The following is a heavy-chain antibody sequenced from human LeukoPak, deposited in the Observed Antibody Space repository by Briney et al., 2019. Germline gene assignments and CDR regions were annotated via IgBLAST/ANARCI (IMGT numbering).Heavy chain of an antibody. CDR2: INPNSGGT. V-gene: IGHV1-2*02. Sequence: GASVKVSCKASGYTFTGYYMHWVRQAPGQGLEWMGWINPNSGGTNYAQKLQGRVTMTRDTSISTAYMELSRLRSDDTAVYYCARAYSGSYSGFANDYWGQGTLVTVSS. J-gene: IGHJ4*02. CDR3: ARAYSGSYSGFANDY. CDR1: GYTFTGYY. D-gene: IGHD1-26*01.